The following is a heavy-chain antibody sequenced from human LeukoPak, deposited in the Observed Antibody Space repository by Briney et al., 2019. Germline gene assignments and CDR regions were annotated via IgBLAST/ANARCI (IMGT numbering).Heavy chain of an antibody. Sequence: PGGSLRLAWAASGFTFTTYSMHWVRQVPGKGLEWVAFVSSDGRTKHYTDSVKGRFTVSRDNYKKTLFLQMDSLRPDDTAVYYCAREYTVGGLFGFWGQGALVIGSS. J-gene: IGHJ4*02. V-gene: IGHV3-30*04. CDR2: VSSDGRTK. CDR3: AREYTVGGLFGF. CDR1: GFTFTTYS. D-gene: IGHD1-26*01.